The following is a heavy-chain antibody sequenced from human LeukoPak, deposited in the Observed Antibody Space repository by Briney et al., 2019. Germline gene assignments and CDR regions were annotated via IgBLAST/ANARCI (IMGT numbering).Heavy chain of an antibody. J-gene: IGHJ4*02. D-gene: IGHD3-10*01. CDR2: ISGSGGST. Sequence: GGSLRLSCAASGFTFSSYAMSWVRQAPGKGLEWVSAISGSGGSTYYADSVKGRFTISRDNSKNTLYLQMNSLRAEDTAVYYCARQGSGSYLFDYWGQGTLVTVSS. CDR3: ARQGSGSYLFDY. V-gene: IGHV3-23*01. CDR1: GFTFSSYA.